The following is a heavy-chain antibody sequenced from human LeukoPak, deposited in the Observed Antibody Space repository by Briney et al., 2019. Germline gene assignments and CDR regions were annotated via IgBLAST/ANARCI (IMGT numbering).Heavy chain of an antibody. D-gene: IGHD2-15*01. J-gene: IGHJ4*02. CDR3: VRLLSEGNF. CDR2: INANSGDT. CDR1: GDTFTDYY. V-gene: IGHV1-2*02. Sequence: GASVKVSCKASGDTFTDYYMHWLRQAPGQGLEWMGWINANSGDTNYPQKFQGRVTMTRDTSISTAYMEVNRLTYDDTAVYYCVRLLSEGNFWGQGTLVTVSS.